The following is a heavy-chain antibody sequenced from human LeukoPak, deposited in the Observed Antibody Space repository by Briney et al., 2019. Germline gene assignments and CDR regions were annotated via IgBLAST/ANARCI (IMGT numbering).Heavy chain of an antibody. Sequence: SETLSLTCTVSGDSFRSSTYYWGWIRQPPGKGLEWIGSVYYSGSTYYNTSLRSRVSISVDKSKNQFSLKLSSVTAADTAMYYCARHPHVYYYDSINVDYWGQGTLVTVSS. CDR1: GDSFRSSTYY. V-gene: IGHV4-39*01. D-gene: IGHD3-22*01. CDR2: VYYSGST. CDR3: ARHPHVYYYDSINVDY. J-gene: IGHJ4*02.